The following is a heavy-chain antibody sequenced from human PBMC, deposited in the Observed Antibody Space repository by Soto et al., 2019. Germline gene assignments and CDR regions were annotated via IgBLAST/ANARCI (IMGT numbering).Heavy chain of an antibody. V-gene: IGHV3-30*03. CDR2: ISSGGNNK. Sequence: PGGSLRLSCAASGFTFSSYGMHWVRQAPGKGLEWVAVISSGGNNKYYADSVKGRFTISRDNSKNTLYLQMISLRAEDTAVYYCITDGPDGRAYWGQGTQVTVSS. D-gene: IGHD2-8*01. J-gene: IGHJ4*02. CDR1: GFTFSSYG. CDR3: ITDGPDGRAY.